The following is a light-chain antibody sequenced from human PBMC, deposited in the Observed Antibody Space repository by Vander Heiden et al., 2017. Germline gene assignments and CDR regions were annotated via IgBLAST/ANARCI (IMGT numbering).Light chain of an antibody. CDR1: QSIRSW. V-gene: IGKV1-5*03. CDR2: TAS. J-gene: IGKJ2*01. CDR3: QQYQTDSS. Sequence: DIQMTQSPSTLSASVGDRVTITCRASQSIRSWLAWYQQKPGRAPKPLIHTASTLERGVPSRFSGSGSGTEFTLTIDSLQPDDFATYYCQQYQTDSSFGQGTKLEIK.